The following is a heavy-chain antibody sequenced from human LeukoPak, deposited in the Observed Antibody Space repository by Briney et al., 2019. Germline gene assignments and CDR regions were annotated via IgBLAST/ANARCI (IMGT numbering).Heavy chain of an antibody. V-gene: IGHV4-34*01. Sequence: SETLSLTCAVYGGSFSGYYWSWIRQPPGKGLEWIGEINHSGSTNYNPSLKSRVTISVDTSKNQFSLKLSSVTAADTAVYYCARAAGYCSGGSCLNWFDPWGQGTLVTVSS. J-gene: IGHJ5*02. CDR3: ARAAGYCSGGSCLNWFDP. CDR1: GGSFSGYY. D-gene: IGHD2-15*01. CDR2: INHSGST.